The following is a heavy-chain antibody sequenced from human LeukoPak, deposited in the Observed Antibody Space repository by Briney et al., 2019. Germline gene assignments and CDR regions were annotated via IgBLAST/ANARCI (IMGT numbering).Heavy chain of an antibody. CDR3: ARCSTTVTRLCKDAFDI. J-gene: IGHJ3*02. D-gene: IGHD4-17*01. CDR2: IRYDGNNK. CDR1: GFTFRSYG. V-gene: IGHV3-30*02. Sequence: GGSLRLSCAASGFTFRSYGMHWVRQAPGKGLEWVAFIRYDGNNKYYADSVKGRFTIFRDNSRNTLYLQMNSLRAEDTAVYYCARCSTTVTRLCKDAFDIWAQGTMVTVSS.